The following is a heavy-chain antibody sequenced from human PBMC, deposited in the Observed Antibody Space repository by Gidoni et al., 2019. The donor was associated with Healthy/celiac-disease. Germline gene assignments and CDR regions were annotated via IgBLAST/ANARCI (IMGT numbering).Heavy chain of an antibody. V-gene: IGHV3-23*01. CDR2: ISGSGGST. D-gene: IGHD5-12*01. J-gene: IGHJ6*02. Sequence: EVQLLESGGGWVQPGGSLRLSCPAPGSTSRSYAMSWVRQPPGKAREWVSTISGSGGSTYYADSVKGRFTISRDNSKNTLYLQMNSLRAEDTAVYYCAKGGGYSGRPGMDVWGQGTTVTVSS. CDR3: AKGGGYSGRPGMDV. CDR1: GSTSRSYA.